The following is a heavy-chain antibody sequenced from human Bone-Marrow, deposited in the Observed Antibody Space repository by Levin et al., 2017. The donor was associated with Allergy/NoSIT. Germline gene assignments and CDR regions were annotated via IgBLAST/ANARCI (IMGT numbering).Heavy chain of an antibody. J-gene: IGHJ4*02. Sequence: GGSLRLSCAASGFTFSTYWMHWVRQAPGKGLVWVSHIKNDGSVTNYADSVKGRFTISRDNAKNTLYLPMINLRAEDTAVYYCTRGGVDYWGQGTLVTVSS. CDR2: IKNDGSVT. V-gene: IGHV3-74*01. CDR1: GFTFSTYW. D-gene: IGHD1-26*01. CDR3: TRGGVDY.